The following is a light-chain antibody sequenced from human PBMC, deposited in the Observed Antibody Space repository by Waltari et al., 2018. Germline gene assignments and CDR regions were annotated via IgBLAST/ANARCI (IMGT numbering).Light chain of an antibody. CDR2: DAF. CDR1: QSVRSY. V-gene: IGKV3-11*01. CDR3: QQRSNWPLT. Sequence: EIVLTQSPATLSLSPGERATLSCRASQSVRSYLAWYQQKPGQAPRLLIYDAFNRATGTPARFSGSESGTDFTLTISNLEAEDFAVYYCQQRSNWPLTFGGGTKVEIK. J-gene: IGKJ4*01.